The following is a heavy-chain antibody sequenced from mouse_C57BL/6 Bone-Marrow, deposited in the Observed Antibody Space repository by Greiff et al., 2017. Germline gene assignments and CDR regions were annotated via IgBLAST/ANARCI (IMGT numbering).Heavy chain of an antibody. Sequence: QVQLKQPGAELVKPGASVKVSCKASGYTFTSYWMHWVKQRPGQGLEWIGRIHPSDSDTNYNQKFKGKATLTVDKSSSTAYMQLSSLTSEDSAVYYCAAHYYGSRGYFDYWGQGTTLTVSS. CDR3: AAHYYGSRGYFDY. D-gene: IGHD1-1*01. J-gene: IGHJ2*01. CDR1: GYTFTSYW. V-gene: IGHV1-74*01. CDR2: IHPSDSDT.